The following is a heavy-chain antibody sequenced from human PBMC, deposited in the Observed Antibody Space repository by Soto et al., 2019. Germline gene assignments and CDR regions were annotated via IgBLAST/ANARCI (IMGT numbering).Heavy chain of an antibody. Sequence: QVRLVQSGAERKPPGASVRVSCQASGYMFNFYYIHWVRQAPGQGLEWMADGNPNSGAARYAQKVQCRLSVTSDTSTDTVYMALNSLTPGYTALYFCARFQYYLVSAGPNTCYYDSWGQGTLVTVPS. CDR1: GYMFNFYY. J-gene: IGHJ4*02. D-gene: IGHD3-10*01. CDR2: GNPNSGAA. CDR3: ARFQYYLVSAGPNTCYYDS. V-gene: IGHV1-46*02.